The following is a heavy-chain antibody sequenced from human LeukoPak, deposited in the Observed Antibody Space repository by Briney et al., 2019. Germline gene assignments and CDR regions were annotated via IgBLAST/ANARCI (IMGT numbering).Heavy chain of an antibody. Sequence: GASVKVSCKASGGTFSSYAISWVRQAPGQGLEWMGGIIPIFGTANYAQKFQGRVTITTDESTSTAYMELSSLRSEDTAVYYCARLYDIWSGPSDYYYMDVWGKGTPFTVSS. D-gene: IGHD3-3*01. V-gene: IGHV1-69*05. CDR3: ARLYDIWSGPSDYYYMDV. CDR2: IIPIFGTA. J-gene: IGHJ6*03. CDR1: GGTFSSYA.